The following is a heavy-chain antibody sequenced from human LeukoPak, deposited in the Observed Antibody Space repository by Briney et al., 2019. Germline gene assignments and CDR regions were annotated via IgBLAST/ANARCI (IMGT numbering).Heavy chain of an antibody. Sequence: PSETLSLTCAVSGGSISSSNWWSGVRPPPGKGLEWIGEIYHSGSTNYNPSLKRRVTISVDKSKNQFSLKLSSVTAADTAVYYCASAVDYYGSGSYSNYFDYWGQGTLVTVSS. CDR2: IYHSGST. J-gene: IGHJ4*02. V-gene: IGHV4-4*02. CDR1: GGSISSSNW. D-gene: IGHD3-10*01. CDR3: ASAVDYYGSGSYSNYFDY.